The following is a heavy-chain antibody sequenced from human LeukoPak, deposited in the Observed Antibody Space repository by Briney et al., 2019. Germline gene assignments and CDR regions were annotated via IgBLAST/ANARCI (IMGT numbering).Heavy chain of an antibody. CDR2: IYWNGGST. CDR3: ARESRWFGEFNDAFDI. D-gene: IGHD3-10*01. V-gene: IGHV3-20*04. Sequence: GGSLRLSCAASGFTFDDYVMSWVRQVQAQGLERVSGIYWNGGSTGYADFVKGRFTISRDNPKNSLYLQMNSLRAEDTALYYCARESRWFGEFNDAFDIWGQGTMVTVSS. CDR1: GFTFDDYV. J-gene: IGHJ3*02.